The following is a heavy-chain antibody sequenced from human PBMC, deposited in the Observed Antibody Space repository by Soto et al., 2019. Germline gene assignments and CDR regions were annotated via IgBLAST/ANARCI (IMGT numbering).Heavy chain of an antibody. J-gene: IGHJ4*03. V-gene: IGHV3-15*01. CDR1: GFTFSDAW. CDR3: ITKILRSSEP. Sequence: GGSLRLSCAASGFTFSDAWMTWVRQAPGKGLEWVGRIKTKATGETIDYAAPVKGRFTISKDDSKNTLYLQMNSLKTEDTAVYYCITKILRSSEPWGQGTLVTVSS. CDR2: IKTKATGETI.